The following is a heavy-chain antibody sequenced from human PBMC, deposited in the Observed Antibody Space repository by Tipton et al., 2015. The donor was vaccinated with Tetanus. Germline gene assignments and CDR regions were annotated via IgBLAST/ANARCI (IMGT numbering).Heavy chain of an antibody. J-gene: IGHJ5*02. CDR3: AREPYCSGGSCYYAP. Sequence: LRLSCTVSGGSISSYYWSWIRQPPGKGLEWIGYIYYSGSTNCNPSLKSRVTISVDTSKNQFSLKLSSVTAADTAVYYCAREPYCSGGSCYYAPWGQGTLVTVSS. V-gene: IGHV4-59*01. CDR2: IYYSGST. CDR1: GGSISSYY. D-gene: IGHD2-15*01.